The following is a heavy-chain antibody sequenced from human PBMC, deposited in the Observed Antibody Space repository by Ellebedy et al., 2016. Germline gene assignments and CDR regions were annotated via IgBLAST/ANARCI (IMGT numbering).Heavy chain of an antibody. CDR1: GGSISSGGYY. V-gene: IGHV4-31*03. Sequence: SETLSLTXTVSGGSISSGGYYWSWIRQHPGKGLEWIGYIYYSGSTYYNPSLKSRVTISVDTSKNQFSLKLSSVTAADTAVYYCARDPRLGGMDVWGQGTTVTVSS. CDR2: IYYSGST. D-gene: IGHD3-16*01. J-gene: IGHJ6*02. CDR3: ARDPRLGGMDV.